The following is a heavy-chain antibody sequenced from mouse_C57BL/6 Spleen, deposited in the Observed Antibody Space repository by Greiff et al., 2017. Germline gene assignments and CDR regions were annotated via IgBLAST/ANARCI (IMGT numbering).Heavy chain of an antibody. J-gene: IGHJ4*01. CDR2: IYPGSGST. D-gene: IGHD3-2*02. CDR1: GYTFTSYW. V-gene: IGHV1-55*01. Sequence: QVQLQQPGAELVKPGASVKMSCKASGYTFTSYWITWVKQRPGKGLEWIGDIYPGSGSTKYNEKFKSKATLTVDTSSSSAYMQLSSLTSEDSAVYYCARFKTAQATRAMDYWGQGTSVTVSS. CDR3: ARFKTAQATRAMDY.